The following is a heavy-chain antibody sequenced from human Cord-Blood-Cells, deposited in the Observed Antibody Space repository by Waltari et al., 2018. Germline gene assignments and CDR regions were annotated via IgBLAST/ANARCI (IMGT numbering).Heavy chain of an antibody. CDR2: ISWNSGSI. D-gene: IGHD2-15*01. J-gene: IGHJ4*02. Sequence: EVQLVESGGGLVQPGRSLRLSCAASGFTFDAYAMHWVRQAPGKGLEWVSGISWNSGSIGYADSVKGRFTISRDNAKNSLYLQMNSLRAEDTALYYCAKGLSVVVVAATDYWGQGTLVTVSS. CDR1: GFTFDAYA. CDR3: AKGLSVVVVAATDY. V-gene: IGHV3-9*01.